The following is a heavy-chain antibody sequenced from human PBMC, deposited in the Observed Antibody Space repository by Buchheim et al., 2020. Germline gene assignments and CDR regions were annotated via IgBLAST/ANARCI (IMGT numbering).Heavy chain of an antibody. J-gene: IGHJ4*02. D-gene: IGHD3-22*01. Sequence: QVQLVESGGGVVQPGRSLRLSCAASGFTFSSYGMHWVRQAPGKGLEWVAVISYDGSNKYYADSVKGRFTISRDYSKNTLYLQMNSLRAEDTAVYYCAKGGIPYYDSSGYNLWGQGTL. CDR3: AKGGIPYYDSSGYNL. CDR2: ISYDGSNK. V-gene: IGHV3-30*18. CDR1: GFTFSSYG.